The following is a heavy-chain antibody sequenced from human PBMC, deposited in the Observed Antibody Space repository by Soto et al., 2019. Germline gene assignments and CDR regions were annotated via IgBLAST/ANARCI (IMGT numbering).Heavy chain of an antibody. CDR1: GYTFATHG. CDR3: ATVLGEAFDL. Sequence: ASVKVSCKASGYTFATHGISWVRQVPGQGLEWMGWVRGDNGHTNYAQSLQGRVTMTTDTSTNTAYMELRSLRSEDTAVYYCATVLGEAFDLWGQGTMVTVS. D-gene: IGHD6-6*01. CDR2: VRGDNGHT. V-gene: IGHV1-18*01. J-gene: IGHJ3*01.